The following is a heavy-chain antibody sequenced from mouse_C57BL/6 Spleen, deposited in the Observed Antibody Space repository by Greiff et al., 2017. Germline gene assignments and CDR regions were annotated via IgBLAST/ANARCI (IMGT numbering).Heavy chain of an antibody. CDR1: GYTFTSYW. J-gene: IGHJ4*01. CDR2: INPSSGYT. CDR3: GLYGKDYAMDY. D-gene: IGHD1-1*01. V-gene: IGHV1-7*01. Sequence: QVQLQQSGAELAKPGASVKLSCKASGYTFTSYWMHWVKQRPGQGLEWIGYINPSSGYTKYNQKFKDKATLTADKSSRTAYMQLSSLTYEDSAVYYCGLYGKDYAMDYWGQGTSVTVSS.